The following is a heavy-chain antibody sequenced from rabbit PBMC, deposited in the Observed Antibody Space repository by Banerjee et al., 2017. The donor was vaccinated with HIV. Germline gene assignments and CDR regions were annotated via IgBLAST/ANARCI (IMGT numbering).Heavy chain of an antibody. Sequence: EQLKETGGGLVQPGGSLTLTCTASGFDFSRYGVTWVRQAPGKGLEWIGYINTGGSIHYASWAKGRFTISKTSTTVDLKMTSLTAADTATYFCARRGVGYYGGFDLWGQGTLVTVS. D-gene: IGHD1-1*01. CDR1: GFDFSRYG. CDR3: ARRGVGYYGGFDL. CDR2: INTGGSI. V-gene: IGHV1S21*01. J-gene: IGHJ4*01.